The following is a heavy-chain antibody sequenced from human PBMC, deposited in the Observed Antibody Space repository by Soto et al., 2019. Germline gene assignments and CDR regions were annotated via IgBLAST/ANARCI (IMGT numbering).Heavy chain of an antibody. J-gene: IGHJ4*02. V-gene: IGHV3-74*01. CDR1: VFTISRYS. Sequence: GSLRRACASAVFTISRYSINWVRKAQGKGLEWVSHTDSDGSFTTYADSVKGRFTISRDNAKSTLFLQMNSLRAEDTAVYYCVRDDFGLGLDYWGLGTLVTVSS. CDR3: VRDDFGLGLDY. CDR2: TDSDGSFT. D-gene: IGHD1-26*01.